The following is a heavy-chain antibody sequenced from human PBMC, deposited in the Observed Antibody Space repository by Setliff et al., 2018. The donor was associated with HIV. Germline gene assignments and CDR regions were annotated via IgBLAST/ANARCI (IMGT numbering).Heavy chain of an antibody. D-gene: IGHD3-10*01. CDR3: ARDRGYPDSFNI. V-gene: IGHV3-74*01. J-gene: IGHJ3*02. Sequence: GSLRLSCAASGFTFSSYWMHWVRQAPGKGLVWVFGMNTDGSSTRYAGSVKGRFTISRDNAKNTLYLQMNSLRAEDTAVYYCARDRGYPDSFNIWGQGTVVTVSS. CDR2: MNTDGSST. CDR1: GFTFSSYW.